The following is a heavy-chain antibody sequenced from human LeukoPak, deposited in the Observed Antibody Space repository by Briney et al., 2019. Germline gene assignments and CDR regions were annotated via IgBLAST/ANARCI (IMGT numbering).Heavy chain of an antibody. D-gene: IGHD5-12*01. CDR1: GFTFSSYA. V-gene: IGHV3-23*01. CDR3: ATRVGIVATLDY. CDR2: ISGSGGST. Sequence: HPGGSLRLSCAASGFTFSSYAMSWVRQAPGKGLEWVSAISGSGGSTYYADSVKGRFTISRDNSKNTLYLQMNSLRAEDTAVYYCATRVGIVATLDYWGQGTLVTVSS. J-gene: IGHJ4*02.